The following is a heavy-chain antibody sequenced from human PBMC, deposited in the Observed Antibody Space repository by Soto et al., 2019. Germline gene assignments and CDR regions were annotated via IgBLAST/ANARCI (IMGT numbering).Heavy chain of an antibody. D-gene: IGHD3-3*01. CDR3: LRGHLGVVFDY. CDR1: GYSFTTYG. CDR2: ITTYNGDT. V-gene: IGHV1-18*01. Sequence: QVQLVQSGAEVKQPGASVKVACKASGYSFTTYGTSWVRQAPGQGLEWMGFITTYNGDTNYAQEFHDRVTMTTDTSTNTAYMELRSLRSDDTAVYYCLRGHLGVVFDYWGQGTLVTVSS. J-gene: IGHJ4*02.